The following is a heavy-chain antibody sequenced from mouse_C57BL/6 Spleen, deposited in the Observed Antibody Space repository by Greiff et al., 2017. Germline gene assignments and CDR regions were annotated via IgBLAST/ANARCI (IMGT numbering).Heavy chain of an antibody. CDR1: GYTFTSYW. CDR3: TREDKLGGFDY. Sequence: EVQLQQSGTVLARPGASVKMSCKTSGYTFTSYWMHWVKQRPGQGLEWIGAIYPGNSDTSYNQKVKGKAKLTAVTSASTAYMELSSLTNEDSAVYYCTREDKLGGFDYWGQGTTLTVSS. J-gene: IGHJ2*01. D-gene: IGHD4-1*01. V-gene: IGHV1-5*01. CDR2: IYPGNSDT.